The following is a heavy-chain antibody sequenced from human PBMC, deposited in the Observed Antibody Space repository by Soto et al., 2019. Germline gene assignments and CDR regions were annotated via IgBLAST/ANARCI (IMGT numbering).Heavy chain of an antibody. CDR3: AGGPSAVTTHDYYYYMDV. D-gene: IGHD4-17*01. CDR1: GYTFTGYY. J-gene: IGHJ6*03. Sequence: ASVKVSCKASGYTFTGYYMHWVRQAPGQGLEWMGWINPNSGGTNYAQKFQGWVTMTRDTSISTAYMELSRLRSDDTAEYYWAGGPSAVTTHDYYYYMDVWGKGTTVTVSS. CDR2: INPNSGGT. V-gene: IGHV1-2*04.